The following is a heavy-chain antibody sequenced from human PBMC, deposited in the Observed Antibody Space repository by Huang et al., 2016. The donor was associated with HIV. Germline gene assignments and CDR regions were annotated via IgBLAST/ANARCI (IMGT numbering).Heavy chain of an antibody. Sequence: EVQLVESGGGLVQPGGSLRLSCAASGFTFSSSWMHWVRQAPGKGLVGGSRSNGDGSSTNYADSVKGRFTISRDNAKNTLYVQVNSLRAEDTAVYYCARGTRLTGLWYFDLWGRGTLVIVSS. CDR1: GFTFSSSW. CDR3: ARGTRLTGLWYFDL. J-gene: IGHJ2*01. CDR2: SNGDGSST. V-gene: IGHV3-74*01. D-gene: IGHD7-27*01.